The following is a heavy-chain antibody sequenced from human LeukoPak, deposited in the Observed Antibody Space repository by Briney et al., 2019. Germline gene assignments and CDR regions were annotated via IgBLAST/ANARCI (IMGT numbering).Heavy chain of an antibody. CDR1: GFTFSDYA. Sequence: PGTSLRLSCEASGFTFSDYALHWVRRPPGQGLEWLALISSDGTDKYYSDSVKGRFTLSRDNSKNTMFLQMSSLRPEDTAVYYCILYMDADSFNSWGQGTLVTVSS. CDR2: ISSDGTDK. V-gene: IGHV3-30-3*01. J-gene: IGHJ4*02. CDR3: ILYMDADSFNS. D-gene: IGHD5-18*01.